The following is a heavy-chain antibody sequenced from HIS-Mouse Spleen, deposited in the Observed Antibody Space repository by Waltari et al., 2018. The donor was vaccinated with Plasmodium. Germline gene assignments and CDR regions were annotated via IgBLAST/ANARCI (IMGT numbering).Heavy chain of an antibody. CDR2: IWYDGSNK. V-gene: IGHV3-33*06. D-gene: IGHD2-8*01. CDR1: GFTFSSYG. Sequence: QVQLVESGGGVVQPGRSLRLSCAASGFTFSSYGMHWVRQAPGKGLGGMAVIWYDGSNKYYADSGKGRFTISRDNSKNTLYLQMNSLRAEDTAVYYCAKVAQGTRDAFDIWGQGTMVTVSS. J-gene: IGHJ3*02. CDR3: AKVAQGTRDAFDI.